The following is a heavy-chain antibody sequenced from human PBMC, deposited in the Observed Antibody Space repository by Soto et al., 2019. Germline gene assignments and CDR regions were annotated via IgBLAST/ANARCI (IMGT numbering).Heavy chain of an antibody. CDR1: GGSISSGDYY. V-gene: IGHV4-30-4*01. J-gene: IGHJ5*02. Sequence: PSETLSLTCTVSGGSISSGDYYWSWIRQPPGKGLEWIGYIYYGGSTYYNPSLKSRVTISVDTSKNQFSLKLSSVTAADTAVYYCARDYSSEARGWFDPWGQGTLVTVSS. D-gene: IGHD2-21*01. CDR3: ARDYSSEARGWFDP. CDR2: IYYGGST.